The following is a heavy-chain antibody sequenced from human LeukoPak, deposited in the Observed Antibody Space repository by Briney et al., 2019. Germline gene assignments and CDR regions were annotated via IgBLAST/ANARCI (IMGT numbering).Heavy chain of an antibody. V-gene: IGHV3-23*01. CDR3: AKGGSGLRYYFDY. J-gene: IGHJ4*02. CDR2: ISGSGGST. D-gene: IGHD3-10*01. Sequence: PGGSLRLSCAASGFTFSSYAMSWVRQAPGKGLEWVSAISGSGGSTYYADSVKGRFTISRDNAKNPLYLQMNSLRAEDTAVYYCAKGGSGLRYYFDYWGQGTLVTVSS. CDR1: GFTFSSYA.